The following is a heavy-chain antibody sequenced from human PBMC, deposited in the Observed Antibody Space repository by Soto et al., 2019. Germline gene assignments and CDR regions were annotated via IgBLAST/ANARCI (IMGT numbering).Heavy chain of an antibody. Sequence: GGSLRLSCAASGFTVSSNYMSWVRQAPGKGLEWVSVIYSGGSTYYADSVKGRFTISRDNSKNTLYLQMNSLRAEDTAVYYCARLARIAAGDYYYYMDVWGKGTTVTVSS. J-gene: IGHJ6*03. V-gene: IGHV3-66*04. CDR3: ARLARIAAGDYYYYMDV. CDR2: IYSGGST. D-gene: IGHD6-13*01. CDR1: GFTVSSNY.